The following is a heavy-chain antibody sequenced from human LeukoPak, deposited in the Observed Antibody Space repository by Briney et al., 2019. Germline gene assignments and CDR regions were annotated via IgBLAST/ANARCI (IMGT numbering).Heavy chain of an antibody. D-gene: IGHD3-3*01. J-gene: IGHJ4*02. V-gene: IGHV4-4*07. Sequence: PSETLSLTCTVSGGSISTYYWSWIRLPAGKGLEWIGRIYISGTTNYNPSLKSRVTMSVDTSRNQFSLKLSSVTAADTAVYYCARHAFLSYYDFWSGITSPYYFDYWGQGTLATVSS. CDR1: GGSISTYY. CDR3: ARHAFLSYYDFWSGITSPYYFDY. CDR2: IYISGTT.